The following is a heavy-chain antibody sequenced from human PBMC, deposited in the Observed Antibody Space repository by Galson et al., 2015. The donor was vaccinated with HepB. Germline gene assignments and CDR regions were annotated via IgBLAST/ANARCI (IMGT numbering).Heavy chain of an antibody. CDR3: ANYYDSSGYFPGALDI. CDR1: GGSVSRGSHY. D-gene: IGHD3-22*01. J-gene: IGHJ3*02. CDR2: IYYTGST. V-gene: IGHV4-61*01. Sequence: ETLSLTCTVSGGSVSRGSHYWSWIRQPPGKGLEWLGYIYYTGSTNYNPSLKSRVTISADTSKNQFSLKLSSVTAADTAVYYCANYYDSSGYFPGALDIWGQGTMVTVSS.